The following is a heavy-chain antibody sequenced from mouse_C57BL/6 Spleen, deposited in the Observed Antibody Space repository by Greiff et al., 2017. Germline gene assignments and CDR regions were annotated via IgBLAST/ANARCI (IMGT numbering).Heavy chain of an antibody. CDR1: GYTFTSYW. CDR2: IYPGSGST. D-gene: IGHD1-1*01. CDR3: ARTYYYGSSYGDWYCEV. Sequence: VQLQQPGAELVKPGASVKMSCKASGYTFTSYWITWVKQRPGHGLEWIGDIYPGSGSTNYNETFKSKATLTVDTSSSTAYMQLSSLTSEDSAVYYCARTYYYGSSYGDWYCEVWGTGTTVTVSS. V-gene: IGHV1-55*01. J-gene: IGHJ1*03.